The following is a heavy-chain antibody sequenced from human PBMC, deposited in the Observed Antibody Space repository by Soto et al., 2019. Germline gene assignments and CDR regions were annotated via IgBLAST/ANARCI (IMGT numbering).Heavy chain of an antibody. CDR2: ISGSGNTI. Sequence: QVQLVESGGGLVKPGGSLRLSCAASAFSFSDYYMTWIRQPPGKGLEWLSYISGSGNTIYYADSVKGRFTVSRDNARNSLYLQMNSLRAEDTAFYYCASDPYYYASGYWGQGTLVTVSS. J-gene: IGHJ4*02. V-gene: IGHV3-11*01. D-gene: IGHD3-10*01. CDR3: ASDPYYYASGY. CDR1: AFSFSDYY.